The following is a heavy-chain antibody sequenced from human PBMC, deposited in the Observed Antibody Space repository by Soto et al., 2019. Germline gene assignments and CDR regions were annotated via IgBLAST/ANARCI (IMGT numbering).Heavy chain of an antibody. J-gene: IGHJ4*02. CDR3: SRRSGGYDHEGIDY. V-gene: IGHV4-39*01. D-gene: IGHD5-12*01. CDR2: IYYSGST. Sequence: SETLSLTCTVSGGSISSSSYYWGWIRQPPGKGLEWIGSIYYSGSTYYNPSLKSRVTISVDTSKNQSSLKLSSVTAADTAVYYCSRRSGGYDHEGIDYWGQGTLVTVSS. CDR1: GGSISSSSYY.